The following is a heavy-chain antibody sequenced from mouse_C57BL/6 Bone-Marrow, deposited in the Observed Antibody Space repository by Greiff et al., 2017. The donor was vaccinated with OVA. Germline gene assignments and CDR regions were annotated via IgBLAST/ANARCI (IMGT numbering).Heavy chain of an antibody. D-gene: IGHD1-1*01. J-gene: IGHJ3*01. CDR3: AKEDGLLRYWFAY. V-gene: IGHV1-69*01. CDR1: GYTFTSYW. Sequence: QVQLQQPGAELVMPGASVKLSCKASGYTFTSYWMHWVKQRPGQGLEWIGEIDPSDSYTNYNQKFKGKSTLTVDKSSSTAYMQLSSLTSEDSAVYDCAKEDGLLRYWFAYWGQGTLVTVSA. CDR2: IDPSDSYT.